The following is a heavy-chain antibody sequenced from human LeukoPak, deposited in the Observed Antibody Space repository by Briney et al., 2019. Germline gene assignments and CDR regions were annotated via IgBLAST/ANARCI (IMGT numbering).Heavy chain of an antibody. D-gene: IGHD2-15*01. J-gene: IGHJ3*02. CDR3: AKYCSGGSCYSDAFDI. Sequence: SETLSLTCTVSGGSIISSSYYWVWIRQPPGKGLVGIVSIYYSGSTYYNPSRKSRVTISVDTSKNQFSLKLSSVTAADTAVYYCAKYCSGGSCYSDAFDIWGQGTMVTVSS. CDR2: IYYSGST. V-gene: IGHV4-39*07. CDR1: GGSIISSSYY.